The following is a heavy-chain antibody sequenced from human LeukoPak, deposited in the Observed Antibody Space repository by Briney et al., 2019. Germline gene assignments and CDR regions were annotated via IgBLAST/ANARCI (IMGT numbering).Heavy chain of an antibody. CDR1: GVSMSASY. D-gene: IGHD1-1*01. Sequence: PSETLSLTCTVSGVSMSASYWSWIRQPAGKELEWIGRIYTTGNTNYNPSLKSRVTISVDTSKNQFYLRLTSVTAADTAVYYCARAPAVSGTTWFDPWGQGALVTVSS. J-gene: IGHJ5*02. CDR2: IYTTGNT. CDR3: ARAPAVSGTTWFDP. V-gene: IGHV4-4*07.